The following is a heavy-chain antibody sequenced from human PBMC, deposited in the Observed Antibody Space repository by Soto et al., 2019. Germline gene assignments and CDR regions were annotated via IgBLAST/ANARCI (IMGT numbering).Heavy chain of an antibody. CDR3: ARATGYYDSSGYYKTQKNWFDP. Sequence: ASVKVSCKASGYTFTSYGISWVRQAPGQGLEWMGWISAYNGNTNYAQKLQGRVTMTTDTSTSTAYMELSSVTAADTAVYYCARATGYYDSSGYYKTQKNWFDPWGQGTLVTVSS. J-gene: IGHJ5*02. D-gene: IGHD3-22*01. CDR1: GYTFTSYG. V-gene: IGHV1-18*01. CDR2: ISAYNGNT.